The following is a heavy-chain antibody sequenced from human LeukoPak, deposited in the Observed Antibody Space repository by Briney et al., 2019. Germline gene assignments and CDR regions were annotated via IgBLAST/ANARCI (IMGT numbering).Heavy chain of an antibody. J-gene: IGHJ4*02. CDR2: IKQDGSEI. D-gene: IGHD6-19*01. CDR1: GFTFSSFW. V-gene: IGHV3-7*01. CDR3: ARGGWGYDH. Sequence: GGSLRLSCAASGFTFSSFWMSWVRQAQGKGLEWVTTIKQDGSEIYYVDSVKGQFTISRDNAKNSLYLQMNSLRAEDTAVYYCARGGWGYDHWGQGTLVTVSS.